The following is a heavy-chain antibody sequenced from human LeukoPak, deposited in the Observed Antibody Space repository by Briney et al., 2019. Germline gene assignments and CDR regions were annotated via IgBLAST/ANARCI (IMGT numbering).Heavy chain of an antibody. D-gene: IGHD6-13*01. J-gene: IGHJ4*02. CDR2: TFYRSRWNY. CDR1: GDSVSSSSSA. V-gene: IGHV6-1*01. Sequence: SQTLSLTCAISGDSVSSSSSAWNWIRQSPSRGLEWLGRTFYRSRWNYDYVISLKGRITINPDTSKNQFSLQLNSVTPEDTAVYYCARDISSSNYYFDYWGQGVLVTVSS. CDR3: ARDISSSNYYFDY.